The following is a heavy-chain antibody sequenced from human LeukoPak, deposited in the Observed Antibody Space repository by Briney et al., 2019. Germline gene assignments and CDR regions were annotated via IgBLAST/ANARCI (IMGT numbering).Heavy chain of an antibody. J-gene: IGHJ3*01. D-gene: IGHD1-26*01. CDR1: GISLTDHY. Sequence: GGSLRLSCTASGISLTDHYMDWVRQAPGKGLEWVGRGTKKGNNYTTDYAASVKGRFTISRDESKNSLFPQMNSLRTEDTAVYYCAAVGRTPSWGQGTMVTVSS. CDR2: GTKKGNNYTT. V-gene: IGHV3-72*01. CDR3: AAVGRTPS.